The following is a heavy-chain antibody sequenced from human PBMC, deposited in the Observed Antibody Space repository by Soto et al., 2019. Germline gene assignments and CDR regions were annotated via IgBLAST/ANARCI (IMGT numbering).Heavy chain of an antibody. CDR3: ARDSIVVVPAALSWFDP. CDR2: ISSSSSYI. D-gene: IGHD2-2*01. V-gene: IGHV3-21*01. Sequence: EVQLVESGGGLVKPGGSLRLSCAASGFTFSSYSMNWVRQAPGKGLEWVSSISSSSSYIYYADSVKGRFTISRDNAKNSLYLQMNSLRAEDTAVYYCARDSIVVVPAALSWFDPWGQGTLVTVSS. CDR1: GFTFSSYS. J-gene: IGHJ5*02.